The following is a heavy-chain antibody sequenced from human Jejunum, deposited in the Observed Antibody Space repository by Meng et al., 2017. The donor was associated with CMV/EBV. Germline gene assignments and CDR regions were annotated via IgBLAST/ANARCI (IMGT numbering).Heavy chain of an antibody. D-gene: IGHD4-11*01. Sequence: AASGFTLNSYALAWVRQAPGKGLEWVSTSSASGGTTYYADAVMGRFTISRDSSKSTLYLQLNSLRVEDTAVYYCAKQGYRNDLDLWGQGTQVTVSS. CDR3: AKQGYRNDLDL. J-gene: IGHJ5*02. CDR2: SSASGGTT. V-gene: IGHV3-23*01. CDR1: GFTLNSYA.